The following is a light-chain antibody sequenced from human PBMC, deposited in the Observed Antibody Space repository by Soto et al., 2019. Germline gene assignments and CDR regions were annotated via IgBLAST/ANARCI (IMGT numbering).Light chain of an antibody. CDR2: GAS. J-gene: IGKJ1*01. CDR3: QHRSNWPPT. V-gene: IGKV3-15*01. Sequence: IVMPQSPATLSVSPGERATLSCRASQSFSSNLAWYQQKPGQAPRLLIYGASTRATGIPARFSGSGSGTDFTLTISRLEPEDFAVYYCQHRSNWPPTFGQGTKVDIK. CDR1: QSFSSN.